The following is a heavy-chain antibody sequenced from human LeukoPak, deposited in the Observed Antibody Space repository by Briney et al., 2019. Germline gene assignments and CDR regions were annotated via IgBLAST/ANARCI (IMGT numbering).Heavy chain of an antibody. CDR1: GYSISSGYY. J-gene: IGHJ4*02. CDR2: IYHSGST. D-gene: IGHD2-2*02. CDR3: ARVSCSSTSCYTLDY. V-gene: IGHV4-38-2*02. Sequence: PSETLSLTCTVSGYSISSGYYWGWIRQPPGKGLEWIGSIYHSGSTYYNPSLKSRVTISVDTSKNQFSLKLSSVTAADTAVYYCARVSCSSTSCYTLDYWGQGTLVTVSS.